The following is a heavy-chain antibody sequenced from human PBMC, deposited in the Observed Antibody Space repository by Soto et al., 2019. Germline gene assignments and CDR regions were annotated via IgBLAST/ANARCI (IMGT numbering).Heavy chain of an antibody. D-gene: IGHD2-2*01. CDR2: IYYSGST. CDR3: ARVDILGYCSSTSCRRGFDY. Sequence: SVTLSLTCTVAGGSLSSYDWSWIRQNPGKGLEWIGYIYYSGSTYYNPSLKSRVTISVDTSKNQFSLKLSSVTAADTAVYYCARVDILGYCSSTSCRRGFDYWGQGTLVTVSS. V-gene: IGHV4-59*06. J-gene: IGHJ4*02. CDR1: GGSLSSYD.